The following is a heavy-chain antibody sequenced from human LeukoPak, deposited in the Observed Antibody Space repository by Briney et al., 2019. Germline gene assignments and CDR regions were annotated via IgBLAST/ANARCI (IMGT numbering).Heavy chain of an antibody. D-gene: IGHD1-26*01. V-gene: IGHV3-7*01. CDR1: GFAFSSYW. CDR3: AKDRGSHPTWELSGFDY. CDR2: IKQDGSEK. Sequence: GGSLRLSCAASGFAFSSYWMSWVRQAPGKGLEWVANIKQDGSEKYYVDSVKGRFTISRDNAKNSLYLHMNSLRAEDTAVYYCAKDRGSHPTWELSGFDYWGQGTLVTVSS. J-gene: IGHJ4*02.